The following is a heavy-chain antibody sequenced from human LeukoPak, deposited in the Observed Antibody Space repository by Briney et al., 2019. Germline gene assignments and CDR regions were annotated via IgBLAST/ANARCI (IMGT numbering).Heavy chain of an antibody. CDR1: GGSVSSYY. CDR2: IYYSGST. V-gene: IGHV4-59*02. Sequence: SETLSLTCTVSGGSVSSYYWSWIRQPPGKGLDWVGYIYYSGSTNYNPSLKSRVTISVDTSKNQFSLKLSSVTAADTAVYYCASSEMATSVSYFDYWGQGTLVTVSS. CDR3: ASSEMATSVSYFDY. J-gene: IGHJ4*02. D-gene: IGHD5-24*01.